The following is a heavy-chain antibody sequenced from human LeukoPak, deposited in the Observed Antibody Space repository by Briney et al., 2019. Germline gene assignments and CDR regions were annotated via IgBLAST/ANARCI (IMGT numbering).Heavy chain of an antibody. CDR1: GFTXSNXW. Sequence: GSLRLSCAASGFTXSNXWMSWVRQAPGXGLXWVANIKQDGNEKYYVDSVKGRFTISRDNAKNSLFLQMNSLRAEDTAVYYCARPSYGSGSCDYWGQGTLVTVSS. J-gene: IGHJ4*02. CDR3: ARPSYGSGSCDY. CDR2: IKQDGNEK. V-gene: IGHV3-7*01. D-gene: IGHD3-10*01.